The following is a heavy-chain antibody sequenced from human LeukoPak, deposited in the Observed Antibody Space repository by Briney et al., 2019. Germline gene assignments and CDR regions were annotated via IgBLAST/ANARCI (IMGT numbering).Heavy chain of an antibody. J-gene: IGHJ6*02. CDR2: VNEHGSNT. CDR3: ARVLLVGATSGMDV. D-gene: IGHD1-26*01. CDR1: GFTFNQFW. V-gene: IGHV3-74*01. Sequence: PGGSRILSCEASGFTFNQFWMHWVRQAPGKGLVWVSRVNEHGSNTHYAGAVKGRFTVSRDNAKNTLYLQMDNLRAEDTAVYYCARVLLVGATSGMDVWGQGTTVTVSS.